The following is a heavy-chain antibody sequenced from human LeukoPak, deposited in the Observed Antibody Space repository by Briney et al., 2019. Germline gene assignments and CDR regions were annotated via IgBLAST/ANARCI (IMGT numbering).Heavy chain of an antibody. CDR3: ARAWYSSSWYYYYGMDV. CDR2: IYYSGST. D-gene: IGHD6-13*01. J-gene: IGHJ6*02. CDR1: GGSISSYY. V-gene: IGHV4-59*01. Sequence: KPSETLSLTCTVSGGSISSYYWSWIRQPPGKGLEWIGYIYYSGSTNYNPSLKSRVTISVDTSKNQFSLKLSSVTAADTAVYYCARAWYSSSWYYYYGMDVWGQGTTVTVSS.